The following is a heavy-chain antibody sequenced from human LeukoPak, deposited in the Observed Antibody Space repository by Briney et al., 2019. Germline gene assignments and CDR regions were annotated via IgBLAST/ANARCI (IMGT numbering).Heavy chain of an antibody. Sequence: GASVKVSCNSSGDTFTAYYMRWVRQAPGQGLEWMGWITPNSGGTNYAQKFQGRVTMTRDTSISTAYLELSRLRSHDTAVYYCARGAHYHDSSEGVDYWGQGTLVTVSS. CDR3: ARGAHYHDSSEGVDY. D-gene: IGHD3-22*01. CDR2: ITPNSGGT. J-gene: IGHJ4*02. CDR1: GDTFTAYY. V-gene: IGHV1-2*02.